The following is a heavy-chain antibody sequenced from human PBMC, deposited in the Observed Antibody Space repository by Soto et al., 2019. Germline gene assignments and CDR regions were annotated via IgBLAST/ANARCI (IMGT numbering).Heavy chain of an antibody. J-gene: IGHJ4*02. CDR2: ISTAGNT. Sequence: GGSLGLCCAACGFTFSNYDMHWVRQATGKGLEWVSTISTAGNTYSPGSVKGRFTISRENAKNSLYLQMNSLRVDDTAVYYCARGRDSGLYYFDYWGRGTLVTVSS. CDR3: ARGRDSGLYYFDY. D-gene: IGHD2-21*01. CDR1: GFTFSNYD. V-gene: IGHV3-13*01.